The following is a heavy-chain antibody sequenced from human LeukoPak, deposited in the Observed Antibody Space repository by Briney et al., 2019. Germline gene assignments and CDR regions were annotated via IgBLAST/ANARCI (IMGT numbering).Heavy chain of an antibody. CDR1: GFSLSTSGMC. CDR2: IDWDDGK. Sequence: SGPTLVNPTQTLTLTCTFSGFSLSTSGMCVSWIRQPPGKALEWLARIDWDDGKYYSTSLKTRLTISKDTSKNQVVLTMTNMDPVDTATYYCASGTVTAGRFDAFDIWGQGTMVTVSS. D-gene: IGHD4-17*01. CDR3: ASGTVTAGRFDAFDI. J-gene: IGHJ3*02. V-gene: IGHV2-70*11.